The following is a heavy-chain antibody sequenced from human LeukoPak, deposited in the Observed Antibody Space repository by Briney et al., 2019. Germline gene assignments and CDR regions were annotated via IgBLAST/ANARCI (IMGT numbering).Heavy chain of an antibody. V-gene: IGHV3-53*01. D-gene: IGHD1-26*01. J-gene: IGHJ3*02. CDR2: IYSGGST. CDR3: ARSHSGTYSNAFDI. CDR1: GFTLSSYA. Sequence: PGGSLRLSCAASGFTLSSYAMSWVRQAPGKGLEWVSVIYSGGSTYYADSVKGRFTISRDNSKNTLYLQMNSLRAEDTAVYYCARSHSGTYSNAFDIWGQGTMVTVSS.